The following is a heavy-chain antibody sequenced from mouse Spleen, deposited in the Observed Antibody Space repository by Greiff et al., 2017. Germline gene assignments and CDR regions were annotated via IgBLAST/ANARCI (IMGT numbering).Heavy chain of an antibody. Sequence: QVQLQQSDAELVKPGASVKISCKVSGYTFTDHTIHWMKQRPEQGLEWIGYIYPRDGSTKYNEKFKGKATLTADKSSSTAYMQLNSLTSEDSAVXSCAREDYYGRGAWFAYWGQGTLVTVSA. CDR1: GYTFTDHT. V-gene: IGHV1-78*01. J-gene: IGHJ3*01. CDR3: AREDYYGRGAWFAY. CDR2: IYPRDGST. D-gene: IGHD1-1*01.